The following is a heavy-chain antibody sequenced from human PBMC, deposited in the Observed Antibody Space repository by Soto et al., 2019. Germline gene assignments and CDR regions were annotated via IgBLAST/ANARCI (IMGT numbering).Heavy chain of an antibody. CDR3: ARPILRITGTTFNYYGMDV. Sequence: GASVKVSCKASGGTFSSYAISWVRQAPGQGLEWMGGIIPIFGTANYAQKFQGRVTITADESTSTAYMELSSLRSEDTAVYYCARPILRITGTTFNYYGMDVWGQGTTVTVSS. D-gene: IGHD1-7*01. V-gene: IGHV1-69*13. CDR2: IIPIFGTA. CDR1: GGTFSSYA. J-gene: IGHJ6*02.